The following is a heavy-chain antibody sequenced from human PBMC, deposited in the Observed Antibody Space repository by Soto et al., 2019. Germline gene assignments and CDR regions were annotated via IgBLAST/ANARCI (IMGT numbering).Heavy chain of an antibody. CDR2: IYPSDSDT. D-gene: IGHD3-10*01. CDR1: GYSLTTNW. Sequence: GESLKISCKGSGYSLTTNWIGWVRQMPGKGLEWMGIIYPSDSDTRYSPSFQGHVTISADKSISTTYLQWSSLKASDTAMYYCARQYGRRIDYWGQGTLVTVSS. J-gene: IGHJ4*02. V-gene: IGHV5-51*01. CDR3: ARQYGRRIDY.